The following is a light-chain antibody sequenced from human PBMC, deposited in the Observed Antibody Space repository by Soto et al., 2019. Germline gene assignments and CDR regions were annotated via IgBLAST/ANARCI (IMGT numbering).Light chain of an antibody. Sequence: QSALTQPASVSGSPGQSITISCTGTSTDVGGYNYVSWYQQHPGKAPKLMIYEVNNRPSGVSDRFSGSKYGNTASLTISGLQAEDEADYYCRSYTRSATLWVFGGGTKLTVL. CDR3: RSYTRSATLWV. V-gene: IGLV2-14*01. CDR1: STDVGGYNY. CDR2: EVN. J-gene: IGLJ3*02.